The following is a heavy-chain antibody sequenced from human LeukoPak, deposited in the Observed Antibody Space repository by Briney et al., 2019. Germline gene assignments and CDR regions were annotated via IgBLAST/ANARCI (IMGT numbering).Heavy chain of an antibody. CDR1: GYTFSIYD. Sequence: ASVKVSCKASGYTFSIYDINWVRQATGQGLEWMGGMNPNRGDTDYAQKFQGRVFMARDTSASTVYLELDSLTSEDTAIYYCARDVVTSTTSAVLDYWGQGTLVTVSS. V-gene: IGHV1-8*01. CDR3: ARDVVTSTTSAVLDY. CDR2: MNPNRGDT. D-gene: IGHD1/OR15-1a*01. J-gene: IGHJ4*02.